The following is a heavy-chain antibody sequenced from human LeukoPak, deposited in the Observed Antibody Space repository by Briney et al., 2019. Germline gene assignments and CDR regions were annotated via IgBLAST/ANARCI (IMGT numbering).Heavy chain of an antibody. CDR3: ASGYCSGGSCSFGAFDI. V-gene: IGHV1-69*06. CDR1: GGTFSSYA. Sequence: RWASVKVSCKASGGTFSSYAISWVWQAPGQGLEWMGGIIPIFGTANYAQKFQGRVMITADKSTSTAYMELSSLRSEDTAVYYCASGYCSGGSCSFGAFDIWGQGTMVTVSS. D-gene: IGHD2-15*01. J-gene: IGHJ3*02. CDR2: IIPIFGTA.